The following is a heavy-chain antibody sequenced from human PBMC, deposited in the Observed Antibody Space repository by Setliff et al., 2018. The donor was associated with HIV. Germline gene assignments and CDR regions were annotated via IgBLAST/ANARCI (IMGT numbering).Heavy chain of an antibody. CDR3: ARVWGCEGGSCSYYYYMDV. V-gene: IGHV1-18*01. CDR2: VSPYHGTT. Sequence: GASVKVSCKASGYGFTNFGISWVRLAPGQGLEWMGWVSPYHGTTDYAQKFQGRVTMTADTSTRTAYLELNWLRSDDTAVYYCARVWGCEGGSCSYYYYMDVWGKGTTVTVSS. CDR1: GYGFTNFG. J-gene: IGHJ6*03. D-gene: IGHD2-15*01.